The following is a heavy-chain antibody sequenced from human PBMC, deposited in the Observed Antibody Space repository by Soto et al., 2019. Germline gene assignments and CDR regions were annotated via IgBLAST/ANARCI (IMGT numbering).Heavy chain of an antibody. J-gene: IGHJ4*02. CDR1: GGSISSYY. V-gene: IGHV4-59*08. Sequence: SETLSLTCTVSGGSISSYYWTWIRQPPGKGLEWIGFIYNSGSTHYNPSLRSRVTISVDTSKNQFSLKLRSVTAADTAVYFCASMGYHYGSGSYPLDYWGQGTLVPVSS. CDR3: ASMGYHYGSGSYPLDY. D-gene: IGHD3-10*01. CDR2: IYNSGST.